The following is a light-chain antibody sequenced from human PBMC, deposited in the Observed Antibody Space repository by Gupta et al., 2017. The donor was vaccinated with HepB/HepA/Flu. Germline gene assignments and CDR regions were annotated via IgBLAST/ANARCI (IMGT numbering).Light chain of an antibody. CDR1: QSISSK. J-gene: IGKJ5*01. CDR2: DAS. Sequence: IVMPQSPATLSVSPGERATLSCRASQSISSKLGWFQQKPGQAPRALIYDASNRVTDIPARFSGSGSGTEFTLTISSLQSEDFAIYYCQQDNSWPITFGQGTRLDI. CDR3: QQDNSWPIT. V-gene: IGKV3-15*01.